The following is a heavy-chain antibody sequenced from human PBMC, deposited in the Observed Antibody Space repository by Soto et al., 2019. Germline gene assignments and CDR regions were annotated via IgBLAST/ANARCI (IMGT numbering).Heavy chain of an antibody. CDR1: GFTFSSYG. D-gene: IGHD6-13*01. CDR3: AKDNARGSSSWSDY. CDR2: ISYDGSNK. Sequence: GGSLRLSCAASGFTFSSYGMHWVRQAPGKGLEWVAVISYDGSNKYYADSVKGRFTISRDNSKNTVYLQMNSLRAEDTAVYYCAKDNARGSSSWSDYWGQGTLVTVSS. J-gene: IGHJ4*02. V-gene: IGHV3-30*18.